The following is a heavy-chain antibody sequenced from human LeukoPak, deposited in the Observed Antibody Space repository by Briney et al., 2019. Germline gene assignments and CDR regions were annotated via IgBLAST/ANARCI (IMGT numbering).Heavy chain of an antibody. CDR2: IYYSGST. J-gene: IGHJ5*02. CDR3: ARGTRVTIFGVAYNWFDP. V-gene: IGHV4-59*01. CDR1: GGSISSYY. Sequence: KPSETLSLTCTVSGGSISSYYWSWIRPPPGKGLEWIGYIYYSGSTNYNPSLKSRVTISVDTSKNQFSLKLGSVTAADTAVYYCARGTRVTIFGVAYNWFDPWGQGTLVTVSS. D-gene: IGHD3-3*01.